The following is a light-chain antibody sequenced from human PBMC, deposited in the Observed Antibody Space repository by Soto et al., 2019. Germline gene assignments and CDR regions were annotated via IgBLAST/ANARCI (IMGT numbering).Light chain of an antibody. J-gene: IGLJ3*02. CDR3: AAWDDSLSGWV. Sequence: QSVLTQPPSASGTPGQRVTISCSGSSSNIGSNYVYWYQQLPGTAPKLLIYRNNQRPSAVPDRFSGSKSGTSASLAISGLRSEDEADYYCAAWDDSLSGWVFGGGTQLTVL. V-gene: IGLV1-47*01. CDR1: SSNIGSNY. CDR2: RNN.